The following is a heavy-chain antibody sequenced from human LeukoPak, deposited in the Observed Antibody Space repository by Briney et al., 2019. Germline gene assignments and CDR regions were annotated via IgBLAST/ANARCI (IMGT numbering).Heavy chain of an antibody. CDR3: ARVLSGNYFSYYLDY. J-gene: IGHJ4*02. D-gene: IGHD1-26*01. Sequence: PSETLSLTCTVSGGSLSRYYWSWLRQPPGKGLEGIGYIYHSGSTNYNPSLTSRVTTSVDTSKNQFSLKLSSVTAADTAVYYCARVLSGNYFSYYLDYWGQGTLVTVSS. CDR1: GGSLSRYY. V-gene: IGHV4-59*01. CDR2: IYHSGST.